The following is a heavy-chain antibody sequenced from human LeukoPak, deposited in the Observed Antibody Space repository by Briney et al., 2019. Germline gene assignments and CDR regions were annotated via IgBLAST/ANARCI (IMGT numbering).Heavy chain of an antibody. V-gene: IGHV4-39*07. CDR3: TRDYGAYPSPPT. Sequence: SETLSLTCTVSGGSISSSSSYWGWIRQPPGKGLEWIGSIYYIGTTYYNPSLKSRVTISVDTSKNQFSLNLSSVTAADTAVYYCTRDYGAYPSPPTWGQGTLVIVSS. CDR1: GGSISSSSSY. D-gene: IGHD4/OR15-4a*01. J-gene: IGHJ5*02. CDR2: IYYIGTT.